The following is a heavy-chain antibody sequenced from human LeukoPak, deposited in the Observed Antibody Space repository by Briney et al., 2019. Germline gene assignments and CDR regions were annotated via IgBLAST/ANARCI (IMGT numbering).Heavy chain of an antibody. D-gene: IGHD2-8*01. V-gene: IGHV3-21*01. CDR1: GFTFSSYS. CDR3: ARDRSDGRYCTNGVCYAFDY. CDR2: ISSSSSYI. J-gene: IGHJ4*02. Sequence: PGGSLRLSCAASGFTFSSYSMNWVRQAPGKGLEWVSSISSSSSYIYYADSVKGRFTISRDNAKNSLYLQMNSLRAEDTAVYYCARDRSDGRYCTNGVCYAFDYWGQGTLVTVSS.